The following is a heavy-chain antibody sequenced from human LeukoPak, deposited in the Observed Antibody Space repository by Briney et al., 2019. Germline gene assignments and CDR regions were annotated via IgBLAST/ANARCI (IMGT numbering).Heavy chain of an antibody. D-gene: IGHD6-13*01. CDR1: GFTFSSYG. J-gene: IGHJ4*02. CDR2: ISSSSSYI. CDR3: ARDRGEQQLDY. Sequence: GGSLRLSCAASGFTFSSYGMHWVRQAPGKGLEWVSSISSSSSYIYYADSVKGRFTISRDNAKNSLYLQMNSLRAEDTAVYYCARDRGEQQLDYWGQGTLVTVSS. V-gene: IGHV3-21*01.